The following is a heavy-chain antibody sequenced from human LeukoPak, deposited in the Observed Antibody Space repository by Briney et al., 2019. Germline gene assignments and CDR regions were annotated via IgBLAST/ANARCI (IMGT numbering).Heavy chain of an antibody. CDR2: INHSGST. CDR1: GGSFSGYY. Sequence: PSETLSLTCAVYGGSFSGYYWSWIRQPPGKGLEWIGEINHSGSTNYNPSLKSRVTISVDTFKNQFSLKLSSVTAADTAVYYCARGLAAAGRAWGQGTLVTVSS. D-gene: IGHD6-13*01. V-gene: IGHV4-34*01. J-gene: IGHJ5*02. CDR3: ARGLAAAGRA.